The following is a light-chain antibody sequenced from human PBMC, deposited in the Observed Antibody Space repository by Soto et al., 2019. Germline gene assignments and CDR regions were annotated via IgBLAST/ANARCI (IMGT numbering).Light chain of an antibody. CDR3: QRYNTFSVT. J-gene: IGKJ1*01. CDR1: QDVSHF. V-gene: IGKV1-33*01. CDR2: DAS. Sequence: DIQMTQSPSSLSAYIGDRVTITCQASQDVSHFLNWFQQRPGKAPKLLIYDASSLESGVPSRFSGRGSGTQFTLTISSLQPDDFATYSCQRYNTFSVTFGPGTKVDIK.